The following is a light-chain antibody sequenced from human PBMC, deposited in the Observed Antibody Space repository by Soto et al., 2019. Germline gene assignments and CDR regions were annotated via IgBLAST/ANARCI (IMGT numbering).Light chain of an antibody. V-gene: IGKV3-15*01. CDR2: GAS. Sequence: SADALSVSKGESATLSCRASQTVGSNLAWYQQKPGQAPRLLFYGASTRATGIPARFSGSGSGTEFTLTISSLQSVDFAVYYCQEYAIWPTTFGQ. CDR1: QTVGSN. CDR3: QEYAIWPTT. J-gene: IGKJ5*01.